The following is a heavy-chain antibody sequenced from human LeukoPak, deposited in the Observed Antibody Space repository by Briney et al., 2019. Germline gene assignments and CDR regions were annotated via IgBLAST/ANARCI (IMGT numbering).Heavy chain of an antibody. V-gene: IGHV4-34*01. D-gene: IGHD3-3*01. CDR2: INHSGST. CDR3: ARPLDYDFWSPIRWFDP. Sequence: PSETLSLTCAVYGGSFSGYYWSWIRQPPGKGLEWIGEINHSGSTNYNPSLKSRVTISVDTSKNQFSLKLSSVTAADTAVYYCARPLDYDFWSPIRWFDPWGQGTLVTVSS. CDR1: GGSFSGYY. J-gene: IGHJ5*02.